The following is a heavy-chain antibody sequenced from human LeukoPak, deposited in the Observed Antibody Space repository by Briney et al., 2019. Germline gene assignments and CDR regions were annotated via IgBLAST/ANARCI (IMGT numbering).Heavy chain of an antibody. J-gene: IGHJ4*02. CDR1: GYTFTGYY. V-gene: IGHV1-2*02. CDR2: INPNSGGT. D-gene: IGHD6-6*01. Sequence: SVKVSCKASGYTFTGYYMHWVRQAPGQGLEWMGWINPNSGGTNYAQKFQGRVTMTRDTSISTAYMELCRLRSDDTAVYYCARDGAARPEYDYWGQGTLVTVSS. CDR3: ARDGAARPEYDY.